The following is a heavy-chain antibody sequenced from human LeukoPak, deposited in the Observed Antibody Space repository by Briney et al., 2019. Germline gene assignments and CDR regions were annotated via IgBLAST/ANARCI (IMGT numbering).Heavy chain of an antibody. D-gene: IGHD3-9*01. Sequence: PGGSLRLSCAASGFTFSSYEMNWVRQAPGKGLEWVSYISSSGSTIYYADSVKGRFTISRDNAKNSLYLQMNSLRAEDTAVHYCARFFMLRYFDWLPYFDYWGQGTLVTVSS. CDR1: GFTFSSYE. V-gene: IGHV3-48*03. CDR2: ISSSGSTI. J-gene: IGHJ4*02. CDR3: ARFFMLRYFDWLPYFDY.